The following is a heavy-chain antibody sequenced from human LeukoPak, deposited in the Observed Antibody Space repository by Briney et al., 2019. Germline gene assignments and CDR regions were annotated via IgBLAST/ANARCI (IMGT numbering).Heavy chain of an antibody. D-gene: IGHD5-12*01. CDR2: IRSDGSNK. CDR1: GSTFSSYG. Sequence: GGSLRLSCAASGSTFSSYGMHWVRQAPGKGLEWVAFIRSDGSNKYYADSVKGRFTISRDNSKNTLYLQLNSLRAEDTAVYYCAKVMDRDIVATIRLGSQYYFDYWGQGTLVTVSS. J-gene: IGHJ4*02. CDR3: AKVMDRDIVATIRLGSQYYFDY. V-gene: IGHV3-30*02.